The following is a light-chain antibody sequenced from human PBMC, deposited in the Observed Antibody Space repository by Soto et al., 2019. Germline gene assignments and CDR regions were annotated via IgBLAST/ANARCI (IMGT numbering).Light chain of an antibody. CDR2: GAS. CDR3: QQYGSSPNT. CDR1: QSVINSY. V-gene: IGKV3-20*01. J-gene: IGKJ1*01. Sequence: EIVLTQSPGTLSLSPGERATLSCRASQSVINSYLAWYQQNPGQAPRLLMYGASTRATGIPDRFTGSGSGTGFTLTISRLEPEDFAVYYCQQYGSSPNTFGQGTKVEIK.